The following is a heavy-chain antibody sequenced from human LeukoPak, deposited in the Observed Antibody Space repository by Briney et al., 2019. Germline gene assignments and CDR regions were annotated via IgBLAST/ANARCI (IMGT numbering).Heavy chain of an antibody. J-gene: IGHJ4*02. V-gene: IGHV1-18*01. Sequence: GASVKVSCTASGYTFTSHGISWVRQAPGQGLEWMGWISAYNGNTNYAQKLQGRVTMTTDTSTGTAYMELRSLRSDDTAVYYCARPMKDSSGWYSVGNFDYWGQGTLVTVSS. CDR2: ISAYNGNT. CDR3: ARPMKDSSGWYSVGNFDY. D-gene: IGHD6-13*01. CDR1: GYTFTSHG.